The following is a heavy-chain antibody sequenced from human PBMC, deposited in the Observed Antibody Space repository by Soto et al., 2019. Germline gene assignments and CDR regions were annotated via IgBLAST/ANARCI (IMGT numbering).Heavy chain of an antibody. CDR3: ARDREAGDRAHYYYYGMDV. J-gene: IGHJ6*02. D-gene: IGHD7-27*01. Sequence: QVQLVQSGAEVKKPGSSVKVSCKASGGTFSSYAISWVRQAPGQGLEWMGGIIPIFGTANYAQKFQGRVTITADESTSTAYMELSSLRSEDTAVYYCARDREAGDRAHYYYYGMDVWGQGTTVTVSS. V-gene: IGHV1-69*01. CDR2: IIPIFGTA. CDR1: GGTFSSYA.